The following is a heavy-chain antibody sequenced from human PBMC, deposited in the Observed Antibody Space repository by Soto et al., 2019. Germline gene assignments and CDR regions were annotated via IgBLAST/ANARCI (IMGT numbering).Heavy chain of an antibody. J-gene: IGHJ6*02. D-gene: IGHD1-7*01. CDR2: ISAYNGNT. V-gene: IGHV1-18*01. CDR1: GYTFTSYG. Sequence: ASVKVSCKASGYTFTSYGISWVRQAPGQGLEWMGWISAYNGNTNYAQKLQGRVTMTTDTSTSTAYMELRSLRSDDTAVYYCARDRRITGTTGGYYYYGMDVWGQGTTVTVSS. CDR3: ARDRRITGTTGGYYYYGMDV.